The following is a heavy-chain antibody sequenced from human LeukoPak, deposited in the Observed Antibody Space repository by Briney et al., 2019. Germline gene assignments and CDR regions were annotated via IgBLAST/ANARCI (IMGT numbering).Heavy chain of an antibody. Sequence: GGSLRLSCAASGFTFSSYGMHWVRQAPGKGLEWVSGISGSGENTYYVDSVKGRFTISRDNSKNTLYLQMTNLRVEDTAVYFCAQDRFVSSGRDDYWGQGTLVTVSS. D-gene: IGHD6-19*01. CDR2: ISGSGENT. CDR1: GFTFSSYG. CDR3: AQDRFVSSGRDDY. J-gene: IGHJ4*02. V-gene: IGHV3-23*01.